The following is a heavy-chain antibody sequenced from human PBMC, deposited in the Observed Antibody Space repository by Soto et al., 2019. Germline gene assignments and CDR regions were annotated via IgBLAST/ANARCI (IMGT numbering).Heavy chain of an antibody. CDR3: AIGACDYNGLGKELVG. Sequence: SVKVTCEAWGSTFSSYAISWGRQAPGQGLEWMGGIIPIFGTANYAQKFQGRVTITADESTSTAYMELSSLRSEDTAVYYWAIGACDYNGLGKELVGWG. J-gene: IGHJ6*02. D-gene: IGHD3-10*01. CDR1: GSTFSSYA. V-gene: IGHV1-69*01. CDR2: IIPIFGTA.